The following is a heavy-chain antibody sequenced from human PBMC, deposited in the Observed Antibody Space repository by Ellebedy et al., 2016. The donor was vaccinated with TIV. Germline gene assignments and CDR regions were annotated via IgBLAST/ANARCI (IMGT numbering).Heavy chain of an antibody. CDR1: RISFSSYW. CDR3: AADGSYGDYRFPTHAFEI. Sequence: GESLKISCAASRISFSSYWMTWVRQAPGKGLEWVANINRDGGETFYVDSVKGRFTISRDNAKNSLYLLMNSLSAEDTGVYYCAADGSYGDYRFPTHAFEIWGQGTMVTVSS. V-gene: IGHV3-7*01. J-gene: IGHJ3*02. D-gene: IGHD4-17*01. CDR2: INRDGGET.